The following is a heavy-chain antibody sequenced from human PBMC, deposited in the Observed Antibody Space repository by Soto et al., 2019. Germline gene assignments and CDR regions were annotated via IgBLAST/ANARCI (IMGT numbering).Heavy chain of an antibody. CDR1: GFTFNNYA. V-gene: IGHV3-23*05. Sequence: GGSLRLSCAASGFTFNNYAMSCVRQAQGKGLEWVSTITNMDSRTYYLGSVQGRFTISRDNSERTLYLQMNSLRAEDTAIYYCARRTPGTTLTFYAMDVWGQGTSVTVSS. CDR3: ARRTPGTTLTFYAMDV. CDR2: ITNMDSRT. J-gene: IGHJ6*01. D-gene: IGHD1-7*01.